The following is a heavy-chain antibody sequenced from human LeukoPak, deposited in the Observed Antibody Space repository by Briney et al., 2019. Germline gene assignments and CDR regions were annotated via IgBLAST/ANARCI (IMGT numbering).Heavy chain of an antibody. J-gene: IGHJ3*02. CDR3: ARAPDYYDSSGYYSGDAFDI. Sequence: PSETLSLTCTVSGGSISSSSYYWGWIRQPPGKGLEWIGSIYYSGSTYYNPSLKSRVTISVDTSKNQFSLKLSSVTAADTAVYYCARAPDYYDSSGYYSGDAFDIWGQGTMVTVSS. D-gene: IGHD3-22*01. V-gene: IGHV4-39*01. CDR2: IYYSGST. CDR1: GGSISSSSYY.